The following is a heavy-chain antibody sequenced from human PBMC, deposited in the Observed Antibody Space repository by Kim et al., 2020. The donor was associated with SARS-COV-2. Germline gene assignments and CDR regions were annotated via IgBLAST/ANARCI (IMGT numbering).Heavy chain of an antibody. V-gene: IGHV3-23*01. CDR3: VKGAWLDY. CDR1: GFNFGTFD. CDR2: MNDHGDNT. Sequence: GGSLRLSCVASGFNFGTFDMSWVRQAPGKGLKWVSVMNDHGDNTYYAESVKGRFTVSRDSSRNTLYLQMNSLRADDTAVYYCVKGAWLDYMGPATLGTVS. D-gene: IGHD5-12*01. J-gene: IGHJ4*02.